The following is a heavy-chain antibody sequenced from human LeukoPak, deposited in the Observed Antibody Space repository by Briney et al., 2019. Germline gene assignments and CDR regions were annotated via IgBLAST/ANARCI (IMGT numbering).Heavy chain of an antibody. J-gene: IGHJ4*02. CDR1: GGSISSSSYY. CDR2: IYYSGST. D-gene: IGHD6-6*01. Sequence: SETLSLTCTVSGGSISSSSYYWGWIRQPPGKGLEWIGSIYYSGSTYYNPSLKSRVTISVDTSKNQFSLELSSVTAADTAVYYCARVETIAARLNFDYWGQGTLVTVPS. V-gene: IGHV4-39*07. CDR3: ARVETIAARLNFDY.